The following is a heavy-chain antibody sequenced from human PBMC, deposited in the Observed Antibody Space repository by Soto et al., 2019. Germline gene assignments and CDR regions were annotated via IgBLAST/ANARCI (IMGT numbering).Heavy chain of an antibody. J-gene: IGHJ4*02. CDR2: VHYTGSA. CDR3: AREGASRFRGFDY. V-gene: IGHV4-59*01. D-gene: IGHD2-2*01. CDR1: GDSINNYY. Sequence: QVQLQESGPGLVKPSETLSLTCSVSGDSINNYYWSWIRQPPRKGLEWIGFVHYTGSANYNPSLKSRVTISVGTSKKQFSPRLSSVTAADSGVYYCAREGASRFRGFDYWGQGTLVTVSS.